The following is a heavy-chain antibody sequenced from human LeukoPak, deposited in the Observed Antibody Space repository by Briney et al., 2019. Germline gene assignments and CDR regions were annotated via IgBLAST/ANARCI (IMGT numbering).Heavy chain of an antibody. CDR3: AKEDRAGIGYSAFDI. V-gene: IGHV3-7*03. Sequence: GGSLRLSCAASGFTFSSYWMSWVRQAPGKGLEWVANIKQDGSEKYYVDAVKGRFTISRDNAKNSLYLQMNSLRAEDTAVYYCAKEDRAGIGYSAFDIWGQGTMVTVSS. CDR2: IKQDGSEK. D-gene: IGHD6-13*01. J-gene: IGHJ3*02. CDR1: GFTFSSYW.